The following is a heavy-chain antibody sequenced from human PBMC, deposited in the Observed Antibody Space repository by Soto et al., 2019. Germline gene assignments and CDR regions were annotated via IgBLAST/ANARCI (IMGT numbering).Heavy chain of an antibody. CDR3: ASPLFSYYYYYMDV. J-gene: IGHJ6*03. CDR2: INHSGST. V-gene: IGHV4-34*01. Sequence: QVQLQQWGAGLLKPSETLSLTCAVYGGSFSGYYWSWIRQPPGKGLEWIGEINHSGSTNYNPSLKSRVTISVDTSKNQSSLKLGSVTAADTAVYYCASPLFSYYYYYMDVWGKGTTVTVSS. CDR1: GGSFSGYY.